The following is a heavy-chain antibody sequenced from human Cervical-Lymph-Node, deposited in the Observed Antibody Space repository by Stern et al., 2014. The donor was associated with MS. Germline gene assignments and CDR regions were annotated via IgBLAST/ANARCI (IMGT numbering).Heavy chain of an antibody. CDR1: GYTFTTYG. Sequence: VQLVESGAEVKKPGASVKVSCKAAGYTFTTYGISWVRQAPGPGLEWMGWISAYNGNTNYAQMLQGRVTMTTDTSTSTAYMELRSLRSDDTAVYYCARTLGRISGYDPVDYWGQGTLVTVAS. D-gene: IGHD5-12*01. CDR2: ISAYNGNT. J-gene: IGHJ4*02. CDR3: ARTLGRISGYDPVDY. V-gene: IGHV1-18*01.